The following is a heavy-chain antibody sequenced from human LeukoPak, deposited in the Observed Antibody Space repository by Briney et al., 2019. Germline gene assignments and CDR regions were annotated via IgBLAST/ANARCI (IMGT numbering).Heavy chain of an antibody. V-gene: IGHV3-21*01. J-gene: IGHJ4*02. D-gene: IGHD1-26*01. CDR1: GFTFSSYS. Sequence: GGSLRLSCAASGFTFSSYSMNWVCQAPGKGLEWVSSISSSSSYIYYADSVKGRFTISRDNAKNSLYLQMNSLRAEDTAVYYCARDRWELSSIDYWGQGTLVTVSS. CDR2: ISSSSSYI. CDR3: ARDRWELSSIDY.